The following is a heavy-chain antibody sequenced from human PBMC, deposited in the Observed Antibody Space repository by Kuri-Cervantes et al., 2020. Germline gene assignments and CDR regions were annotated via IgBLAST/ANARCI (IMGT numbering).Heavy chain of an antibody. V-gene: IGHV3-23*01. Sequence: GESLKISCAASGFTFSSYGMHWVRQAPGKGLEWVSTIGPGGTDTYYPDSVKGRFTISRDSSKNTLFLQMDSLRADDTAVYYCANRKNWGPFDSWGQGTLVTVSS. D-gene: IGHD7-27*01. CDR3: ANRKNWGPFDS. CDR1: GFTFSSYG. CDR2: IGPGGTDT. J-gene: IGHJ5*01.